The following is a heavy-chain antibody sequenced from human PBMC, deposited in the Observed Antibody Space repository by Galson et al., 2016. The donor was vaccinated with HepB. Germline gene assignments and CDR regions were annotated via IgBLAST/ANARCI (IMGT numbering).Heavy chain of an antibody. V-gene: IGHV1-8*01. D-gene: IGHD2-2*01. CDR2: MNPYSGNT. CDR3: ARAWRNQLLSDS. Sequence: SCKASLYTFSNYDITWVRQATGQGLEWMGGMNPYSGNTGYAQVFRSRVTMAGNASISTAYLELSSLTSDDTAIYFYARAWRNQLLSDSWGQGTLVTVSS. J-gene: IGHJ5*01. CDR1: LYTFSNYD.